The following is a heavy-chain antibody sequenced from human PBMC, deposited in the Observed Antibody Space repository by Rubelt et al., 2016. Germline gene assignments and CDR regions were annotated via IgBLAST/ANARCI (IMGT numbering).Heavy chain of an antibody. CDR1: GGTFSSYA. CDR2: IIPIFGTA. V-gene: IGHV1-69*01. Sequence: QVQLVQSGAEVKKPGSSVKVSCKASGGTFSSYAISWVRQAPGQGLEWMGGIIPIFGTANYAQKCQGRIRMTADESTSTDYMELSSLRSEDTAVYYCATTIAIRPYYFDYWGQGTLVTVSS. J-gene: IGHJ4*02. D-gene: IGHD6-6*01. CDR3: ATTIAIRPYYFDY.